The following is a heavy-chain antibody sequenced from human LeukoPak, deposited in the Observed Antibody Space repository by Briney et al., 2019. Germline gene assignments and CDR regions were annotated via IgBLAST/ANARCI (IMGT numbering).Heavy chain of an antibody. V-gene: IGHV4-39*01. CDR2: MYYSAPT. J-gene: IGHJ4*02. Sequence: PSETLSLTCTVSGGSISSTTYYWGWIRQPPGKGLEWIGSMYYSAPTYYNPSVKSRVTMSVDTSKNQFSLKLSSVTAADTAVYYCASAWGSRHFDYWAQGTLVTVSS. CDR1: GGSISSTTYY. CDR3: ASAWGSRHFDY. D-gene: IGHD7-27*01.